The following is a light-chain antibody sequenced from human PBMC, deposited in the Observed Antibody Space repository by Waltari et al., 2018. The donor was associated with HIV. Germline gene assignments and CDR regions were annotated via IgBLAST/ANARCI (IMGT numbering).Light chain of an antibody. J-gene: IGLJ1*01. CDR2: GKN. CDR1: SLRSYY. CDR3: NSRDSSGNHSV. Sequence: SSELTQDPAVSVALGQTVRITCQGDSLRSYYASWYQQKPGQAPVIVIYGKNNRPSGIPDRFSGSSSGYTASLTITGSHAEDEADYYCNSRDSSGNHSVFGTGTKVTVL. V-gene: IGLV3-19*01.